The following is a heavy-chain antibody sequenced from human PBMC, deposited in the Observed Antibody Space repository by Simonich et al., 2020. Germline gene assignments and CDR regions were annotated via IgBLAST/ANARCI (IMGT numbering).Heavy chain of an antibody. D-gene: IGHD3-10*01. Sequence: GGGLVKPGGSLRLSCAASGFTFSSYSMNWFRQGPGKGVEWCSSISSSSSYIYYTASVKGRFTISRDNAKNSLYLQMNSLRAEDTAVYYCARDTSYYGSGSYYFDYWGQGTLVTVSS. V-gene: IGHV3-21*01. J-gene: IGHJ4*02. CDR2: ISSSSSYI. CDR1: GFTFSSYS. CDR3: ARDTSYYGSGSYYFDY.